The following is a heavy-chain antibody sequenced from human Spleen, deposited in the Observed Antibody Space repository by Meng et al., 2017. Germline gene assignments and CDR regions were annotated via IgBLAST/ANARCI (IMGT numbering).Heavy chain of an antibody. D-gene: IGHD6-25*01. CDR2: FYPRGST. V-gene: IGHV4-59*01. CDR1: GGSISGNY. J-gene: IGHJ6*02. CDR3: ARDQRSLYCYNGMDV. Sequence: SETLSLTCTVSGGSISGNYGSWIRQPPGKGREGIGYFYPRGSTKYSDSLRGRVTISADTSKNQISLNLRSVTAADRAIYYCARDQRSLYCYNGMDVWGQGTAVTVSS.